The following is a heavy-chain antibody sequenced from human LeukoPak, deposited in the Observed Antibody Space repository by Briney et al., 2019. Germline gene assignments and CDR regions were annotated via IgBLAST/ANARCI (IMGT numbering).Heavy chain of an antibody. J-gene: IGHJ4*02. CDR2: ISSSSSTI. CDR1: GFTFSSYS. V-gene: IGHV3-48*01. D-gene: IGHD3-10*01. Sequence: GGSLRLSCAASGFTFSSYSMNWVRQAPGKGLEWVSYISSSSSTIYYADSVKGRFTISRDNAKNSLYLQMNSLRAEDTAVYYCARDGLGSPLDYWGQGTLVTVSS. CDR3: ARDGLGSPLDY.